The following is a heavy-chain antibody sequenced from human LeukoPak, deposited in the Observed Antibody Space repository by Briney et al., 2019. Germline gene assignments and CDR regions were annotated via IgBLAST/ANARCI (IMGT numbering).Heavy chain of an antibody. D-gene: IGHD5-24*01. CDR2: IYHSGST. CDR1: GYSISSGYY. V-gene: IGHV4-38-2*02. J-gene: IGHJ4*02. CDR3: ARRSKRWVGYFDY. Sequence: SETLSLTCTVSGYSISSGYYWGWIRPPPGKGLEWIGSIYHSGSTYYNPSLKSRVTISVDTSKNQFSLKLSSATAADTAVYYCARRSKRWVGYFDYWGQGTLVTVSS.